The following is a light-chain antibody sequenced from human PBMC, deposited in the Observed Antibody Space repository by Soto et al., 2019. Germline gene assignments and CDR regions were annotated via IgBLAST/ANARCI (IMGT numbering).Light chain of an antibody. Sequence: QSALTQPASVSGSPGQSITLSCTGSTSDIGGYNFVSWYQQHPGKAPQLLIYDVSNRPSGVSPRFSGSKSGNTASLTISGLRAEDEADYYCCSYTASSARIFGSGTKLTVL. CDR3: CSYTASSARI. V-gene: IGLV2-14*03. CDR2: DVS. CDR1: TSDIGGYNF. J-gene: IGLJ1*01.